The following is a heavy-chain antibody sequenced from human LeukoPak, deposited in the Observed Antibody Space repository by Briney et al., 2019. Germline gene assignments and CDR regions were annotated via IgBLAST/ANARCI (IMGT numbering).Heavy chain of an antibody. CDR1: GFTFSSYA. CDR3: ARGFLGMPTVEDY. V-gene: IGHV3-30-3*01. J-gene: IGHJ4*02. CDR2: ISYDGSNK. Sequence: PGGSLRLSCAASGFTFSSYAMHWIRQAPGKGLEWVAVISYDGSNKYYADSVKGRFTISRDNSKNTLYLQMNSLRAEDTAVYYCARGFLGMPTVEDYWGQGTLVTVSS. D-gene: IGHD4-17*01.